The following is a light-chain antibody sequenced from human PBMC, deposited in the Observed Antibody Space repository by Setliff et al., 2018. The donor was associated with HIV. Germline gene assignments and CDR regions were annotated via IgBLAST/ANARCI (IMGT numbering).Light chain of an antibody. CDR3: QQYGSSPL. J-gene: IGKJ3*01. CDR2: GAS. CDR1: HSVSSKY. Sequence: EIVLTQSPGTLSLSPGERATLSCRASHSVSSKYLAWYQQKPGQAPRLLIYGASSGATGIPDRFSGSGSGTDFTLTISRLEPEDFAVYYCQQYGSSPLFGPGTKVDIK. V-gene: IGKV3-20*01.